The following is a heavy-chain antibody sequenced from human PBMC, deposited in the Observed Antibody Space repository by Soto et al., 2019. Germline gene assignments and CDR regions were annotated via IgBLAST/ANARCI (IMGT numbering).Heavy chain of an antibody. D-gene: IGHD1-7*01. CDR2: IYYSGST. V-gene: IGHV4-39*01. CDR1: GGSISSSSYY. CDR3: ARPYNWNYAFDP. J-gene: IGHJ5*02. Sequence: PSETLSLTCTVSGGSISSSSYYWGWIRQPPGKGLEWIGSIYYSGSTYYNPSLKSRVTISVDTSKNQFSLKLSSVTAADTAAYYCARPYNWNYAFDPWGQGTLVTVSS.